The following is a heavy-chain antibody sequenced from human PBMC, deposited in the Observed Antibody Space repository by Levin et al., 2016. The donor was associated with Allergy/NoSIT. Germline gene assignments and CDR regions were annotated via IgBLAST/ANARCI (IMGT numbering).Heavy chain of an antibody. CDR1: GFTFTRYG. CDR2: ISYDGSNK. Sequence: GESLKISCAASGFTFTRYGIHLVRQAPGKGLEWVAVISYDGSNKYYADSVKGRFTISRDNSKNTVYLQMNSLRVEDTALYFCVRGPRHGAFDIWGQGTMVTVSS. CDR3: VRGPRHGAFDI. V-gene: IGHV3-30*19. J-gene: IGHJ3*02.